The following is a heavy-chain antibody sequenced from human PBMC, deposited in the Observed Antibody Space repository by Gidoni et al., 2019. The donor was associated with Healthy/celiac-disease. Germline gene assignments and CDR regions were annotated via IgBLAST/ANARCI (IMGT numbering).Heavy chain of an antibody. J-gene: IGHJ3*02. V-gene: IGHV4-31*03. D-gene: IGHD3-10*01. CDR3: ARDVGSGSYQNAFDI. CDR2: IYYSAST. CDR1: CGAISSGGYY. Sequence: QVQLQESGPGLVKYSQTVSLTCTVSCGAISSGGYYWSWIRQHPGKGLEWIGYIYYSASTYYNPSLKSRVTISVDTSKNQFSLKLSSVTAADTAVYYCARDVGSGSYQNAFDIWGQGTMVTVSS.